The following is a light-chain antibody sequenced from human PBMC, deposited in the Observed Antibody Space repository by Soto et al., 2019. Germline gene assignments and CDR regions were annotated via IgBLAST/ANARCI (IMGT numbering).Light chain of an antibody. CDR2: GAS. V-gene: IGKV3-15*01. CDR1: QSVSNN. Sequence: EIVMTQSPATLSVSPGEGATLSCRASQSVSNNLAWYQQKPGQDPRLLIYGASTRATGIPARFSGSGSGTDFTLTISSLQSEDFAVYYCQQYNNWPMYTFGQGTKLEIK. J-gene: IGKJ2*01. CDR3: QQYNNWPMYT.